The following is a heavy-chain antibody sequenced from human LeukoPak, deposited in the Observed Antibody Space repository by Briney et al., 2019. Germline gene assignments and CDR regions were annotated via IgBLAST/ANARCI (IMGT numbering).Heavy chain of an antibody. CDR2: IDSSGGTQ. J-gene: IGHJ4*02. D-gene: IGHD3-22*01. CDR3: ARGVRTIIVVVSFDN. CDR1: GFTFSGHE. V-gene: IGHV3-48*03. Sequence: GGSLRLSCAASGFTFSGHEMNWVRQAPGKGLEWISYIDSSGGTQYYADSVKGRFTISRDNAKNSLYLQMNNLRAEDTAVYYCARGVRTIIVVVSFDNWGQGILVTVSS.